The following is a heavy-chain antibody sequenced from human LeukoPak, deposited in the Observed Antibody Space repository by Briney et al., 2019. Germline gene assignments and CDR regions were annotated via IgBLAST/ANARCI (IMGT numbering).Heavy chain of an antibody. Sequence: SVKVSCKASGGTFSSYAISWVRQAPGQGLEWMGGIIPIFGTANYAQKFQGRVTITADESTSTAYMELSSLRSEDTAVYYCARHVRGGIAVYYYYYGMDVWGQGTTVTVSS. V-gene: IGHV1-69*13. D-gene: IGHD6-19*01. CDR2: IIPIFGTA. J-gene: IGHJ6*02. CDR3: ARHVRGGIAVYYYYYGMDV. CDR1: GGTFSSYA.